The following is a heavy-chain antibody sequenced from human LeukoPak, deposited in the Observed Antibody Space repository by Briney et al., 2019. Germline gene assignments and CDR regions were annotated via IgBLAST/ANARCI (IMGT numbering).Heavy chain of an antibody. J-gene: IGHJ3*02. CDR1: GDTSTIDG. CDR3: ARDEYYYDSSGYYLTAHAFDI. Sequence: SLNVSCTASGDTSTIDGISSVREAPGQELGGRGGIGAYNIETHYAQKLHARVNMTTDTSTSTAYMQLSSLRSDDTAVYYCARDEYYYDSSGYYLTAHAFDICGQGTMVTVSS. CDR2: IGAYNIET. D-gene: IGHD3-22*01. V-gene: IGHV1-18*01.